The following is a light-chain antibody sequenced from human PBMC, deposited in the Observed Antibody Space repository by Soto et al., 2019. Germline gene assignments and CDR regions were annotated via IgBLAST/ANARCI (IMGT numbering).Light chain of an antibody. J-gene: IGKJ4*01. Sequence: DIQMTQSPSTLSASVGDRVTITCRASQSISTWLAWYQQKPGKAPKLLIYKASSLEGGVPSRFSGSGSGTEFNITISSLQPDDCATYYCQQYKTYPLTFGGGTTVDSK. CDR3: QQYKTYPLT. V-gene: IGKV1-5*03. CDR1: QSISTW. CDR2: KAS.